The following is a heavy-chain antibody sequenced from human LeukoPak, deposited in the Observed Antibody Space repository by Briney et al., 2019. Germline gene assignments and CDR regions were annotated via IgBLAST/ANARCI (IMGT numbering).Heavy chain of an antibody. J-gene: IGHJ4*02. CDR3: ARGGRSGWYRLVDY. Sequence: AGGSLRLSCAASGFTFSSYDMHWVRQATGKGLEWVSAIGTAGDTYYPGSVKGRFTISRENAKNSLYLQMNSLRAGDTAVYYCARGGRSGWYRLVDYWGQGTLVTVSS. CDR1: GFTFSSYD. V-gene: IGHV3-13*01. D-gene: IGHD6-19*01. CDR2: IGTAGDT.